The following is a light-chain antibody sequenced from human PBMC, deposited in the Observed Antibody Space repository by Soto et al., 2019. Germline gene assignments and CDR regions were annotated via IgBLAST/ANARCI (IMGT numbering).Light chain of an antibody. Sequence: DIQMTQSPSSLSASVGDRVTITCRASQSFSSYLNWYQQKPGKAPKLLIYAASSLQSGVPSRFSGSGSGTDFTLTISSLQPEDFENYYFQQSYSTLPTFGQGTRLEIK. V-gene: IGKV1-39*01. J-gene: IGKJ5*01. CDR2: AAS. CDR3: QQSYSTLPT. CDR1: QSFSSY.